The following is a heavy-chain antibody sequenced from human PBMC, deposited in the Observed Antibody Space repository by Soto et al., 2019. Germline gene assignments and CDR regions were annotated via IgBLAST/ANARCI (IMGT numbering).Heavy chain of an antibody. V-gene: IGHV3-23*01. CDR2: ISGSGGST. D-gene: IGHD3-16*01. CDR1: GFTFSSYA. Sequence: GGSLRLSCAASGFTFSSYAMSWVRQAPGKGLEWVSAISGSGGSTYYADSVKGRVTISRDNSKNTLYLQMNSLRAEDTAVYYCAKTETWGGGYFDYWGQGTLVTVSS. CDR3: AKTETWGGGYFDY. J-gene: IGHJ4*02.